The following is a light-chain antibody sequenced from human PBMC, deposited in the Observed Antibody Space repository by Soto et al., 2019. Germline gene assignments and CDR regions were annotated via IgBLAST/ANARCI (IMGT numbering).Light chain of an antibody. CDR3: QQYNNWSFS. V-gene: IGKV3-15*01. Sequence: HFAGILSASPGEGVTLSCSSAQDVATNFAWYQQKRGQAPRLLIYDISSRATGVPARFSGSGSGTEFTLSISGLQSEEFAVYFCQQYNNWSFSFGQGTRLEIK. J-gene: IGKJ5*01. CDR2: DIS. CDR1: QDVATN.